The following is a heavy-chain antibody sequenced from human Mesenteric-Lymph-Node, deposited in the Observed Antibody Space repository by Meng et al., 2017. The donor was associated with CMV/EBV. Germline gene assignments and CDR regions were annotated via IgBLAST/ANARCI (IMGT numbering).Heavy chain of an antibody. D-gene: IGHD6-13*01. V-gene: IGHV5-51*01. CDR1: GYSLTAYW. Sequence: SGYSLTAYWIGWVRQMPRKRLEWMGLIYPGDSDTQYHPPFEGQVTISADKSISTAYLQWSSLKDSDTAMYYCVRRLAAGPVMGYFDYWGQGTLVTVSS. CDR3: VRRLAAGPVMGYFDY. CDR2: IYPGDSDT. J-gene: IGHJ4*02.